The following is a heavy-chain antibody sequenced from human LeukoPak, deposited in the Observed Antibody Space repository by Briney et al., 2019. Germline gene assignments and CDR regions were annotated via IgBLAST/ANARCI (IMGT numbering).Heavy chain of an antibody. CDR1: GGTFSTYA. V-gene: IGHV1-69*13. CDR3: GRDLDRSGYAREGRFDP. CDR2: IIPIFGTS. J-gene: IGHJ5*02. D-gene: IGHD3-22*01. Sequence: GASVKVSCKASGGTFSTYAISWVRQAPGQGLEWMGGIIPIFGTSNYAQKFQGRVTITADESTSTAYMELSSLRSEDTAVYYCGRDLDRSGYAREGRFDPWGQGTLVTVSS.